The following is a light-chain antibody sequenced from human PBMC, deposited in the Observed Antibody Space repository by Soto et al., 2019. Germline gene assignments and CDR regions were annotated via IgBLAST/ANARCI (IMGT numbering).Light chain of an antibody. V-gene: IGLV2-14*01. CDR1: SSDVGGYNY. Sequence: QSVLTQPASVSGSPGQSITISCTGTSSDVGGYNYVSWVQQHPGKAPKLMIYDVRNRPSGISNRFSGSKSGNTASLTISGLQAEDEADYYCNSYTSSSTYVFGTGTTLTVL. CDR2: DVR. CDR3: NSYTSSSTYV. J-gene: IGLJ1*01.